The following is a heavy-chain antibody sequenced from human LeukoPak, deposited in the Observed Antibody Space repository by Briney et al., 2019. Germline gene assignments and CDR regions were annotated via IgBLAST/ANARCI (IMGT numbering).Heavy chain of an antibody. J-gene: IGHJ4*02. CDR2: FDPEDGET. Sequence: ASVKVSCKVSGCTLTELSMHWVRQAPGKGLEWMGGFDPEDGETIYAQKFQGRVTMTEDTSTDTAYMELSSLRSEDTAVYYCATWDSGFSYYFDYWGQGTLVTISS. D-gene: IGHD3-22*01. CDR3: ATWDSGFSYYFDY. CDR1: GCTLTELS. V-gene: IGHV1-24*01.